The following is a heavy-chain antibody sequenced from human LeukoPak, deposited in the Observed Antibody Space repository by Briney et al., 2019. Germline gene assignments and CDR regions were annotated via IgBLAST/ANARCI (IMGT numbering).Heavy chain of an antibody. CDR3: ARPPPRLDGSGWYYFDY. CDR1: GFTFSYYW. D-gene: IGHD6-19*01. CDR2: IKQDGSEK. V-gene: IGHV3-7*04. Sequence: GGSLRLSCAASGFTFSYYWMTLVRQAPGKGLEWVANIKQDGSEKNYADSVEGRFTISRDNAKDSLYLQMNSLRAEDTAVYYCARPPPRLDGSGWYYFDYWGQGTLVTVSS. J-gene: IGHJ4*02.